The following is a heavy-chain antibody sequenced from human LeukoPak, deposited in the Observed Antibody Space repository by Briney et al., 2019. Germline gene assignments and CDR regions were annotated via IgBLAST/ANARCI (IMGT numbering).Heavy chain of an antibody. CDR3: ARYSSSWQIYYYYYGMDV. D-gene: IGHD6-13*01. V-gene: IGHV1-8*01. J-gene: IGHJ6*02. CDR1: GYTFTSYD. Sequence: ASVKVSCKASGYTFTSYDINWVRQATGQGLEWMGWMNPNSGNTGYAQKFQGRVTMTRSTSISTAYMELSSLRSEDTAVYYCARYSSSWQIYYYYYGMDVWGQGTTVTVSS. CDR2: MNPNSGNT.